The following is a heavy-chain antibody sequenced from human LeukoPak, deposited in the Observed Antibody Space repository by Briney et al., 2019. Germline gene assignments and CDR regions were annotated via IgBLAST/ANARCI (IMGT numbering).Heavy chain of an antibody. J-gene: IGHJ6*03. V-gene: IGHV5-51*01. CDR1: GYLFTSYW. CDR2: IYPADSDT. Sequence: ASLQISWQGSGYLFTSYWIGWVRQLPGKGVEWMETIYPADSDTTYRPSFQRQLTISADKSVSTAYLQWSSLKASDTAMYYCARQLGVTHTSVMDVWGKGTTVTVSS. D-gene: IGHD2-21*02. CDR3: ARQLGVTHTSVMDV.